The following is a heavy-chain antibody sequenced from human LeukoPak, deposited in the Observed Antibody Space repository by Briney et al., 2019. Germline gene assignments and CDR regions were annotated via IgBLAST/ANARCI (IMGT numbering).Heavy chain of an antibody. D-gene: IGHD1-14*01. Sequence: GASVKVSCKASGYTFTDYYMHWVRQAPGQGLEWMGWINPNSGGTNYAQKFQGRVTMTRDTSISTAYMELSRLRSDDTAVYYCAREMMGEVYLPGIVWGKGTTVTVSS. CDR1: GYTFTDYY. CDR3: AREMMGEVYLPGIV. J-gene: IGHJ6*04. CDR2: INPNSGGT. V-gene: IGHV1-2*02.